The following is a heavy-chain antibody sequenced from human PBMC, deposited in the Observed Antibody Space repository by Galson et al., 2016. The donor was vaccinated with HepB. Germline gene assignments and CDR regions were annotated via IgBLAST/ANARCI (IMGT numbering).Heavy chain of an antibody. CDR1: GYTFNNFA. V-gene: IGHV1-18*01. CDR2: ISGYNGNT. J-gene: IGHJ4*02. Sequence: SVKVSCKASGYTFNNFAFSWVRQAPGKGLEWMGWISGYNGNTKYAETFQGRVTMTIDTSTTTAYMELRGLRSADTAVYYCARDRTLYYYGPGSYYFDYWGQGTLVTVSS. D-gene: IGHD3-10*01. CDR3: ARDRTLYYYGPGSYYFDY.